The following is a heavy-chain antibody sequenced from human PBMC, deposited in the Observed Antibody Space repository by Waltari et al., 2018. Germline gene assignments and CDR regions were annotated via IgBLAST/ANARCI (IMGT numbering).Heavy chain of an antibody. CDR2: IKYDGRET. Sequence: EVQLVESGGGLVQPGGSLRLSCAASGFVFSSYWMGWVRQAPGKGVEWVASIKYDGRETNYVDSVKGRFTISRDNAKNTLYLQMDSLRAEDTAVYYCASVIFGGPFDYWGQGTMVIVSS. V-gene: IGHV3-7*01. J-gene: IGHJ4*02. CDR1: GFVFSSYW. D-gene: IGHD3-3*01. CDR3: ASVIFGGPFDY.